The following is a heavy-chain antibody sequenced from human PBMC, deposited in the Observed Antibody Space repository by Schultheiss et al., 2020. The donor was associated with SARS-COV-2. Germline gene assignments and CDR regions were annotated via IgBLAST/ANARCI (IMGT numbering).Heavy chain of an antibody. J-gene: IGHJ3*02. V-gene: IGHV3-30*04. CDR3: ARDVGQWLAQDDAFDI. CDR1: GFTFSSYA. CDR2: ISYDGSNK. Sequence: GGSLRLSCAASGFTFSSYAMHWVRQAPGKGLEWVAVISYDGSNKYYADSVKGRFTISRDNSKNTLYLLMNSLRAEDTAVYYCARDVGQWLAQDDAFDIWGQGTMVTVSS. D-gene: IGHD6-19*01.